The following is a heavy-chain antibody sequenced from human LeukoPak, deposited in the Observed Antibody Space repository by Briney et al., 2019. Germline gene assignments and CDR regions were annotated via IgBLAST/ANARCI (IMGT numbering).Heavy chain of an antibody. CDR3: ARTTGTTRGTDY. CDR1: GFTFSTYS. V-gene: IGHV3-21*01. D-gene: IGHD1-7*01. CDR2: ISSSSSYI. J-gene: IGHJ4*02. Sequence: GGSLRLSCAASGFTFSTYSMNWVRPAPGKGLEWVSSISSSSSYIYYADSVKGRFTISRDNAKNSLYLQMNSLRAEDTAVYYCARTTGTTRGTDYWGQGTLVTVSS.